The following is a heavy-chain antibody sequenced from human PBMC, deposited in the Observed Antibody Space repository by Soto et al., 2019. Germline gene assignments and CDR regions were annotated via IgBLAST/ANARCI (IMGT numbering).Heavy chain of an antibody. D-gene: IGHD3-22*01. CDR2: ISSSSSTI. J-gene: IGHJ4*02. CDR1: RFTFSSYS. V-gene: IGHV3-48*01. Sequence: EVQLVESGGGLVQPGGSLRLSCAASRFTFSSYSMNWVRQALGKGLEWVSYISSSSSTIYYADSVKGRFTISRDNAKNSLYLQMNSLRAEDTAVYYCARGAYYYDSSGLSYWGQGTLVTVSS. CDR3: ARGAYYYDSSGLSY.